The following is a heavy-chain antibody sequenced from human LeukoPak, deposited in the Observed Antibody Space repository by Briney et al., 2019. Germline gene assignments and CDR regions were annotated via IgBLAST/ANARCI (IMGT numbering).Heavy chain of an antibody. D-gene: IGHD5-24*01. V-gene: IGHV3-23*01. J-gene: IGHJ4*02. CDR1: GFTFSTYA. CDR3: ARGRDGYNWIDY. Sequence: GGSLRLSCAASGFTFSTYAMSWVRQAPGKGLEWVSAISGSADRAYYADSVKGRFTISRDNSKNTLFLQMSSLRAEDTAVYFCARGRDGYNWIDYWGQGTLVTVSS. CDR2: ISGSADRA.